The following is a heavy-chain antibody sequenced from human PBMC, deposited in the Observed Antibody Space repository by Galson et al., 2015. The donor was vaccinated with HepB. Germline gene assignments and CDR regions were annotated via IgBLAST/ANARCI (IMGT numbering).Heavy chain of an antibody. Sequence: SVKVSCKASGYTFTSYGISWVRQAPGQGLEWMGWISAYNGNTNYAQKLRGRVTMTTDTSTSTAYMELRSLRSDDTAVYYCARTWSEKVGPAREDYWGQGTLVTVSS. D-gene: IGHD1-26*01. CDR2: ISAYNGNT. V-gene: IGHV1-18*01. CDR1: GYTFTSYG. J-gene: IGHJ4*02. CDR3: ARTWSEKVGPAREDY.